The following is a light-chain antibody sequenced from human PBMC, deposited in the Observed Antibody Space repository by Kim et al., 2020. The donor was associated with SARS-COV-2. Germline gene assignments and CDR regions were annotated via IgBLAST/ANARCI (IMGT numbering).Light chain of an antibody. J-gene: IGLJ2*01. CDR2: EVS. V-gene: IGLV2-23*02. CDR3: CSYAGSSTPV. Sequence: QSALTQPASVSGSPGQSITISCTGTSSDVGSYNLVSWYQQHPGKAPKLMIYEVSKRPSGVSNRFSGSKSGNTASLTISGLQAEDEADYYCCSYAGSSTPVFGGGTKL. CDR1: SSDVGSYNL.